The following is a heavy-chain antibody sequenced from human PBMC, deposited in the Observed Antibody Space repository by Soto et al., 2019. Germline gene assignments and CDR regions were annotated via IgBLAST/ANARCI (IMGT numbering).Heavy chain of an antibody. CDR1: QCIFSRYA. J-gene: IGHJ6*02. CDR2: ISGSGVHT. CDR3: ANRRLYYDMDV. Sequence: GSLRLSCASSQCIFSRYAMTWVRQAPGKGLGWVSGISGSGVHTYYADSVKGRFTIARENSNNTLYLQMNSLRAEDTAIYFCANRRLYYDMDVWGQGTTVTVSS. V-gene: IGHV3-23*01.